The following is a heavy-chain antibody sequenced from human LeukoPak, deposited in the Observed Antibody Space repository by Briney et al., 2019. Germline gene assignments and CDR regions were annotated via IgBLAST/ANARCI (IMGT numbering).Heavy chain of an antibody. Sequence: ASVKVSCKASGYTFTSYDINWVRQATGQGLEWMGWMNPNSGNTGYAQKFQGRVTMTRNTSISTAYMELSRLRSDDTAVYYCARDSVRVPDSSGYLGWFDPWGQGTLVTVSS. CDR1: GYTFTSYD. V-gene: IGHV1-8*01. CDR3: ARDSVRVPDSSGYLGWFDP. D-gene: IGHD3-22*01. CDR2: MNPNSGNT. J-gene: IGHJ5*02.